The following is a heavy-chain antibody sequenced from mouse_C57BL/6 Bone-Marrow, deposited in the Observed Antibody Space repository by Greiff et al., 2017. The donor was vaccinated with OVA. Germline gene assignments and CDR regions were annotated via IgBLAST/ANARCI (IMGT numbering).Heavy chain of an antibody. CDR2: ISSGSSTI. V-gene: IGHV5-17*01. Sequence: EVKLMESGGGLVKPGGSLKLSCAASGFTFSDYGMHWVRQAPEKGLEWVAYISSGSSTIYYADTVKGRFTISRDNAKNTLFLQMTSLRSEYTAMYYCATPYGYDGAWVAYWGQGTLVTVSA. CDR1: GFTFSDYG. J-gene: IGHJ3*01. CDR3: ATPYGYDGAWVAY. D-gene: IGHD2-2*01.